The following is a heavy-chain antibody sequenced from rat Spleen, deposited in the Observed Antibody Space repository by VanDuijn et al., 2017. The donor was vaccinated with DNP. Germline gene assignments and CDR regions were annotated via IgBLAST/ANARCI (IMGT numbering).Heavy chain of an antibody. CDR1: GFTFSTAW. D-gene: IGHD1-2*01. CDR3: ASYYYSSYTPHSL. V-gene: IGHV6-6*01. J-gene: IGHJ3*01. CDR2: IKAKSNNYAT. Sequence: EVQVLESGGGLVQPGNSLKLSCATSGFTFSTAWMYWYRQFPEKRLEWVARIKAKSNNYATDYTESVKGRFTISRDDSKSSIYLQMNNLKEEDTAIYYCASYYYSSYTPHSLWGQGPLVTVSS.